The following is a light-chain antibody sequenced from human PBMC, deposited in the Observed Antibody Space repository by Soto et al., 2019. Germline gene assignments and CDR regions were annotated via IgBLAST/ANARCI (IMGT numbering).Light chain of an antibody. CDR1: QSLVHSDGRTY. CDR2: KVY. J-gene: IGKJ5*01. Sequence: LMTQSPLSLPVTLGQPASISCRSSQSLVHSDGRTYLSWFQQRPGQSPRRLIYKVYNRDSGVPDRFSGGGSGTDFTLRISRVEAEDVGVYYCLVGTHGVTFGQGTRLEIK. CDR3: LVGTHGVT. V-gene: IGKV2-30*02.